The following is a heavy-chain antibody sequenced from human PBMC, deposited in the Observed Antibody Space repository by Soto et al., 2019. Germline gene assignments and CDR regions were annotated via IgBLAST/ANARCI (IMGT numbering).Heavy chain of an antibody. D-gene: IGHD3-16*01. CDR2: IDPSDSYT. V-gene: IGHV5-10-1*01. CDR3: ASLGHTGEGYYYYYGMDV. Sequence: PGESLKISCKGSGYSFTSYWISWVRQMPGKGLEWMGRIDPSDSYTNYSPSFQGHVTISADKSISTAYLQWSSLKASDTAMYYCASLGHTGEGYYYYYGMDVWGQGTTVTVSS. J-gene: IGHJ6*02. CDR1: GYSFTSYW.